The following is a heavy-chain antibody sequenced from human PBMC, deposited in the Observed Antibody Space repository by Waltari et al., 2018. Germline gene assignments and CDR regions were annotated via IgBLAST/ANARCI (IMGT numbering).Heavy chain of an antibody. CDR3: AKGYYDILTGYYRGVWYFDL. V-gene: IGHV3-23*01. D-gene: IGHD3-9*01. J-gene: IGHJ2*01. Sequence: EVQLLESGGGLVQPGGSLRLSCAASGFTFSSYAMSWVRQAPGKGLEWVSAISGSGGSTYYADSVKGRFTISRDNSKNTLYLQMNSLRAEDTAVYYCAKGYYDILTGYYRGVWYFDLWGRGTLVTVSS. CDR1: GFTFSSYA. CDR2: ISGSGGST.